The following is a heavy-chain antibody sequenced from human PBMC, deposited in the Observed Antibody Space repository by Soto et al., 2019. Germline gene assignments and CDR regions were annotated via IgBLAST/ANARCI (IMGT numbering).Heavy chain of an antibody. J-gene: IGHJ3*02. Sequence: EVQLLESGGGLVQPGGSLRLSCAASGFTFSSYAMSWVRQAPGKGLEWVSAISGSGGSTYYADSVQGRFTISRDNSKNTLYQQMNSLRAEDTAVYYCAKDLGGDTLEEALDIWGQGTMVTVSS. D-gene: IGHD3-9*01. V-gene: IGHV3-23*01. CDR2: ISGSGGST. CDR3: AKDLGGDTLEEALDI. CDR1: GFTFSSYA.